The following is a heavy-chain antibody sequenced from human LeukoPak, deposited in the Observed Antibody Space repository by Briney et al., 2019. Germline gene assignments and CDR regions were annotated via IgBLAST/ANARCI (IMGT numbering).Heavy chain of an antibody. Sequence: ASVKVSCKASGYTFTGYYMHWVRQAPGQGLEWMGRINPNSGGTNYAQKFQGRVTMTRDTSISTAYMELSRLRSDDTAVYYCARDKGDGVDSFDIWGQGTMITVSS. V-gene: IGHV1-2*06. CDR3: ARDKGDGVDSFDI. CDR1: GYTFTGYY. CDR2: INPNSGGT. D-gene: IGHD3-16*01. J-gene: IGHJ3*02.